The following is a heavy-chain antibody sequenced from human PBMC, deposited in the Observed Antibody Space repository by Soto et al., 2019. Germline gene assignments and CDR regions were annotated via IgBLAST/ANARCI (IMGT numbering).Heavy chain of an antibody. CDR3: AHTITYADPHYFDY. J-gene: IGHJ4*02. CDR2: IFWDDDR. D-gene: IGHD2-2*01. Sequence: QITLKESGPTLLKPTQTLTLTCTFSGFSLRNEGVGVGWVRQPPGKALEWVALIFWDDDRRYRSSLERRLTITKYTSKNQVVLTMTTMDPVDTATYYCAHTITYADPHYFDYWGQGILVTVSS. CDR1: GFSLRNEGVG. V-gene: IGHV2-5*02.